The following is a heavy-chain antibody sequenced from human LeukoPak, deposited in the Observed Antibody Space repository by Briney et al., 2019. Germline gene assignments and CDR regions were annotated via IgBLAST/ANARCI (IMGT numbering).Heavy chain of an antibody. Sequence: SETLSLTCTVSGGSIRSYYWSWIRQPPGKGLEWIGHIYYSGSTNYNPSLKSRVTISVDTSKNQFSLKLSSVTAADTAVYYCARGIVAARNYFQHWGQGTLVTVSS. CDR2: IYYSGST. V-gene: IGHV4-59*01. CDR1: GGSIRSYY. D-gene: IGHD6-6*01. CDR3: ARGIVAARNYFQH. J-gene: IGHJ1*01.